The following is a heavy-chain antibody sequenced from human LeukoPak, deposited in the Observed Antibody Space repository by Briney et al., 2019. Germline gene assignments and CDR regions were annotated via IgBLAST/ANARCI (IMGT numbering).Heavy chain of an antibody. CDR3: ARTTDEWELLPSGAFDI. CDR2: IYTSGST. Sequence: SETLSLTCTVSGGSISSYYWSWIRQPAGKGLEWIGRIYTSGSTNYNPSLKSRVTMSVDTSKNQFSLKLSSVTAADTAVYYCARTTDEWELLPSGAFDIWGQGTMVTVSS. J-gene: IGHJ3*02. CDR1: GGSISSYY. V-gene: IGHV4-4*07. D-gene: IGHD1-26*01.